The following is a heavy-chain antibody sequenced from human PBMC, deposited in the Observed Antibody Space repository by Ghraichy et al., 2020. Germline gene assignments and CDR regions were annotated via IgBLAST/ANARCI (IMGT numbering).Heavy chain of an antibody. D-gene: IGHD4-17*01. CDR1: GFTVSSNY. Sequence: SCAASGFTVSSNYISWVRQAPGKGLEWVSVIYSGASTYYADSVKGRFTISRDNSKNMVYLQMNSLRAEDTAVYYCARDSTPGYGDYGYYYYYMDVWGKGTTGTVSS. CDR3: ARDSTPGYGDYGYYYYYMDV. CDR2: IYSGAST. V-gene: IGHV3-53*01. J-gene: IGHJ6*03.